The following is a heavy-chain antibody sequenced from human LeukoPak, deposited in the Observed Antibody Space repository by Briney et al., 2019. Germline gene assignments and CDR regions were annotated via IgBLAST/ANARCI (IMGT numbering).Heavy chain of an antibody. D-gene: IGHD6-25*01. Sequence: SETLSLTCGVSGGSVSSTNWWTWIRQPPGKGLEWIREVHFDGRTNFNPSLKSRLTMSVDLSENHVSLKLTSVTAADTAVYYCAREGGFYRPLDYSGQGTLVTVSS. CDR3: AREGGFYRPLDY. V-gene: IGHV4-4*02. CDR1: GGSVSSTNW. CDR2: VHFDGRT. J-gene: IGHJ4*02.